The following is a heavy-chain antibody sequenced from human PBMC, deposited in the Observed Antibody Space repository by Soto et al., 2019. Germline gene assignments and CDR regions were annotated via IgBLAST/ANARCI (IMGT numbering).Heavy chain of an antibody. J-gene: IGHJ4*02. D-gene: IGHD3-22*01. V-gene: IGHV4-59*01. CDR3: ARGRRYYYDNTGPFYFEH. CDR1: GGSISNYD. Sequence: SETLSLTCTASGGSISNYDWSWIRQPPGNELEWIAYIYYNGITNYNPSLKSRVTISVDTSKNQFSLTLTSVTAADTAVYYCARGRRYYYDNTGPFYFEHWGQGTLVTVSS. CDR2: IYYNGIT.